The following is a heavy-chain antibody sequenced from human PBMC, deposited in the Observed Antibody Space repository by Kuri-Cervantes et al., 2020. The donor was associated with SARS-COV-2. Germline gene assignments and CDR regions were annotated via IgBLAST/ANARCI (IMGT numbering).Heavy chain of an antibody. CDR2: ISGSSRTT. V-gene: IGHV3-48*02. D-gene: IGHD3-16*01. CDR3: ARLDYLD. CDR1: GFTFRNYS. Sequence: GGSLRLSCAASGFTFRNYSLNWVRQAPGKGLEWVSYISGSSRTTFYAESVKGRFTISRDNAKNSPYLQMNSLRDEDTAVYYCARLDYLDWGQGTLVTVSS. J-gene: IGHJ4*02.